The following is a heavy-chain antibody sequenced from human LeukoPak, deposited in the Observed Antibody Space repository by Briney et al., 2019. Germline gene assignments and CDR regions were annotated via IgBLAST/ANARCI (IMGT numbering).Heavy chain of an antibody. V-gene: IGHV3-48*01. J-gene: IGHJ4*02. CDR2: ISNSGSDM. Sequence: QSGGSLRLSCAASGFTFSTYNMNWVRQAPGKGPEWVSFISNSGSDMYYRDSVKGRFTISRDNAENSLYLQMDSLRAEDTAVYFCAGERPLDYWGQGTLVTVSS. CDR1: GFTFSTYN. CDR3: AGERPLDY.